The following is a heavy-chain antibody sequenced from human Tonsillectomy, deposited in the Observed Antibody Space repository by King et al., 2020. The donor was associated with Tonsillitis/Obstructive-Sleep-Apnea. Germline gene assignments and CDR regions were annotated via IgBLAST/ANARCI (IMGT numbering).Heavy chain of an antibody. CDR2: IWYDGSNK. J-gene: IGHJ6*02. D-gene: IGHD6-13*01. Sequence: VQLVESGGGVVQPGRSLRLSCAASGFTFSSYGMHWVRQAPGKGLEWVAVIWYDGSNKYYADSVKGRFTISRDNSKNTLYLQMNSLRAEDTAVYYCARGRRAAGDSYYYYYGMDVWGQGTTVTVSS. CDR3: ARGRRAAGDSYYYYYGMDV. CDR1: GFTFSSYG. V-gene: IGHV3-33*01.